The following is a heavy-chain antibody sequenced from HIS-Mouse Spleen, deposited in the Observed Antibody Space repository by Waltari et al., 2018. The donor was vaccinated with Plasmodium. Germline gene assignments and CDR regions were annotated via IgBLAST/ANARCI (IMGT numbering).Heavy chain of an antibody. V-gene: IGHV4-59*01. CDR2: IYYSGCT. CDR1: RGPISSYY. Sequence: QVQLQESGPGLVKPSETLSLPCTVSRGPISSYYWTWIRQPPGKGLEWIGYIYYSGCTNYNPSLKSRVTISVDTSKNQFSLKLSSVTAADTAVYYCARVLDYYDSSGYFDYWGQGTLVTVSS. J-gene: IGHJ4*02. D-gene: IGHD3-22*01. CDR3: ARVLDYYDSSGYFDY.